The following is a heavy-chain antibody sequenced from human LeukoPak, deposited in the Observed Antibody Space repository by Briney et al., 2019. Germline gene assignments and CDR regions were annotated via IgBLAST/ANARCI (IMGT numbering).Heavy chain of an antibody. CDR1: GFTFSDYY. D-gene: IGHD6-13*01. V-gene: IGHV3-11*04. Sequence: GGSLRLSCAASGFTFSDYYMSWIRQAPGKGLEWVSYISSSGSTIYYADSVKGRFTISRDNAKNSLYLQMNSLRAEDTAVYYCARDLRRDGHSSSWALDAFDIWGQGTMVTVSS. CDR3: ARDLRRDGHSSSWALDAFDI. CDR2: ISSSGSTI. J-gene: IGHJ3*02.